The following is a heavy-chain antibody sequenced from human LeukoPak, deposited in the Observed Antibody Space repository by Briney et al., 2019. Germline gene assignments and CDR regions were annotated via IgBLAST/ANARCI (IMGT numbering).Heavy chain of an antibody. V-gene: IGHV3-33*08. CDR2: IWYDGSNK. CDR3: ARDDYGDYQGRMDV. D-gene: IGHD4-17*01. Sequence: GGSLRLSCAASGFIFSNYEMNWVRQAPGKGLEWVAVIWYDGSNKYYADSVKGRFTISRDNSKNTLYLQMNSLRAEDTAVYYCARDDYGDYQGRMDVWGKGTTVTVSS. CDR1: GFIFSNYE. J-gene: IGHJ6*04.